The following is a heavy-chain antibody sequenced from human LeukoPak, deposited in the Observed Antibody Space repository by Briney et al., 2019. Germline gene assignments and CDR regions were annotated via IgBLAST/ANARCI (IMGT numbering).Heavy chain of an antibody. D-gene: IGHD6-19*01. J-gene: IGHJ1*01. V-gene: IGHV3-30*18. CDR3: AKDHPSLSGYSSGWYELEYFQH. CDR1: GFTFSSYG. Sequence: GGSLRLSCAASGFTFSSYGMHWVRQAPGKGLEWVAVISYDGSNKYYADSVKGRFTISRDNSKNTLYLQMNSLRAEDTAVYYCAKDHPSLSGYSSGWYELEYFQHWGQGTLVTVSS. CDR2: ISYDGSNK.